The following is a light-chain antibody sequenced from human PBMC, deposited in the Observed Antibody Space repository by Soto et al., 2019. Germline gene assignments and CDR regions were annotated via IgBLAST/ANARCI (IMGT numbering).Light chain of an antibody. CDR3: QQYDSLPIT. CDR2: DAS. J-gene: IGKJ4*01. CDR1: EHINNY. Sequence: DIQMTQSPPSLSASVGDRVTITCQASEHINNYLNWYQQIPGKAPKLLIYDASNLAAGAPSRFSGSGSGTAFTFAISGLQPDDVATYYCQQYDSLPITFGGATKVDIK. V-gene: IGKV1-33*01.